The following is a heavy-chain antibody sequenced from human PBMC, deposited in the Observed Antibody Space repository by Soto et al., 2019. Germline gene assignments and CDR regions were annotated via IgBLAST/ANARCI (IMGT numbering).Heavy chain of an antibody. Sequence: SETLSLTCTVSGGSITSDHWSWIRQPPGKGLEWIGYFSYSGSSNYNPSLKSRVTISVDTSKNQFSLKLSSVTAADTAVYYCAGDTQRDYFDSRGQGTLVTVSS. V-gene: IGHV4-59*01. CDR1: GGSITSDH. CDR2: FSYSGSS. J-gene: IGHJ4*02. CDR3: AGDTQRDYFDS. D-gene: IGHD6-25*01.